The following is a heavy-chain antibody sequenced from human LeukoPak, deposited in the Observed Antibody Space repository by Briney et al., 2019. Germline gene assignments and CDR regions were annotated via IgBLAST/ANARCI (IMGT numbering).Heavy chain of an antibody. CDR3: ARGLGVAVAALFDY. CDR1: GGSFSGDY. V-gene: IGHV4-34*01. D-gene: IGHD6-19*01. CDR2: INHSGST. Sequence: NPSETLSLTCAVYGGSFSGDYWSWLRQPPGKGLEWIGEINHSGSTNYNPSLKSRVTISVDTSKNQFSLKLSSVTAADTAVYYCARGLGVAVAALFDYWGQGTLVTVSS. J-gene: IGHJ4*02.